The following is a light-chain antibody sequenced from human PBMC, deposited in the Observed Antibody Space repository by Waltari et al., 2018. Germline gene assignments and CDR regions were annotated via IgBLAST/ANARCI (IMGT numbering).Light chain of an antibody. CDR3: QVWDSPTDHVV. J-gene: IGLJ2*01. V-gene: IGLV3-21*01. CDR1: KIGVKS. Sequence: SSVLTQPPSVSLAPGKTARITCGGNKIGVKSVHWYQHKPGQAPVVVIYDDSDRPSGIPERFSGSKSGNTATLTISRVEAGDEADYYCQVWDSPTDHVVFGGGTKLTVL. CDR2: DDS.